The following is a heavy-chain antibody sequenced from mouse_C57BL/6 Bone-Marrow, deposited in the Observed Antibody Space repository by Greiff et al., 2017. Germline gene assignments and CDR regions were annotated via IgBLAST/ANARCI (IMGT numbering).Heavy chain of an antibody. CDR3: AREATYYGYDGGYFDV. Sequence: QVQLQQPGAELVMPGASVKLSCKASGYTFTSYWMHWVKQRPGQGLEWIGEIDPSDSYTNYNQKFKGKSTLTVDKSSSTAYMQLSSLTSEDSAVYYCAREATYYGYDGGYFDVGGTGTTVTVSS. CDR1: GYTFTSYW. D-gene: IGHD2-9*01. V-gene: IGHV1-69*01. CDR2: IDPSDSYT. J-gene: IGHJ1*03.